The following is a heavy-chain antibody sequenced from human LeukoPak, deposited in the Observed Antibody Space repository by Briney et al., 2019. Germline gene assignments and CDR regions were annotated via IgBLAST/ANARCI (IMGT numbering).Heavy chain of an antibody. CDR1: GCTFSSYW. Sequence: PGGSLRLSCAASGCTFSSYWMHWVRQAPGKGLMWVSRIRTDGTITTYADSVKGRFSISRDNAKNTLYLQVNSLRVEDTAVYYCAREGTGSYMDVWGKGTTVTVSS. V-gene: IGHV3-74*01. CDR3: AREGTGSYMDV. J-gene: IGHJ6*03. CDR2: IRTDGTIT. D-gene: IGHD1/OR15-1a*01.